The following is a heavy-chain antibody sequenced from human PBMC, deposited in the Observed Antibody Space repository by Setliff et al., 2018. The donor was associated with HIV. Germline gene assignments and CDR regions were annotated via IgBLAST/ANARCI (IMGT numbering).Heavy chain of an antibody. V-gene: IGHV3-30*03. Sequence: PGGSLRLSCAASGFTFSSHVMTWVRQAPGKGPECVAVISDDGSAKYYGDSVKGRFTISRDNSKDTLYLDLNSLRSEDTAVYYCVRDDSNGPNSLDPWGQGTLVTVSS. D-gene: IGHD2-8*01. CDR2: ISDDGSAK. J-gene: IGHJ5*02. CDR1: GFTFSSHV. CDR3: VRDDSNGPNSLDP.